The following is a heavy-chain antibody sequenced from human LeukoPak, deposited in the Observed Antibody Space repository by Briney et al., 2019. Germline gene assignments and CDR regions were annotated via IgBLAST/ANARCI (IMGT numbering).Heavy chain of an antibody. CDR3: ARAGGGSYYYFDC. Sequence: PGGSLRLSCAASGFTFSSYAMHWVRQAPGKGLEWVAVISYDGSNKYYADSVKGRFTISRDNSKNTLYLQMNSLRAEDTAVYYCARAGGGSYYYFDCWGQGTLVTVSS. V-gene: IGHV3-30-3*01. D-gene: IGHD1-26*01. CDR1: GFTFSSYA. CDR2: ISYDGSNK. J-gene: IGHJ4*02.